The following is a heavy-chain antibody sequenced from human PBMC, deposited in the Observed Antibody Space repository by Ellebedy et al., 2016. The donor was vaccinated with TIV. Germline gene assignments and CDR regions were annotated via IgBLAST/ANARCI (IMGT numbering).Heavy chain of an antibody. J-gene: IGHJ3*02. Sequence: SETLSLXCTVSGGSISSSSYYWGWIRQPPGKGLEWIGSIYYSGSTYYNPSLKSRVTISVDTSKNQFSLKLSSVTAADTAVYYCARALLGGYYNWDAFDIWGQGTMVTVSS. D-gene: IGHD3-3*01. V-gene: IGHV4-39*07. CDR2: IYYSGST. CDR1: GGSISSSSYY. CDR3: ARALLGGYYNWDAFDI.